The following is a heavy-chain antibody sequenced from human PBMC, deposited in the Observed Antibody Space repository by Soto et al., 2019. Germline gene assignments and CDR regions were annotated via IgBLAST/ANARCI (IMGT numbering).Heavy chain of an antibody. CDR2: INHSGST. V-gene: IGHV4-34*01. CDR3: ARGLLYYDFWSGYYGMDV. CDR1: GGSFSGYY. Sequence: SETLSLTCAVYGGSFSGYYWSWIRQPLGKGLEWIGEINHSGSTNYNPSLKSRVTISVDTSKNQFSLKLSSVTAADTAVYYCARGLLYYDFWSGYYGMDVWGQGTTVTVSS. D-gene: IGHD3-3*01. J-gene: IGHJ6*02.